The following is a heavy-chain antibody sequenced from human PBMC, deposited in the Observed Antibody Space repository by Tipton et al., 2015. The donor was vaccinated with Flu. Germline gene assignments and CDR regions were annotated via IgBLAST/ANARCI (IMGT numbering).Heavy chain of an antibody. CDR3: ARDPGSRMFDP. D-gene: IGHD6-13*01. V-gene: IGHV4-39*07. CDR1: GGSISSSSYY. CDR2: IYFSGNT. Sequence: TLSLTCTVSGGSISSSSYYWGWIRQPPGKGLEWIGSIYFSGNTYYNPSLKSRVTISVDTSKNQFSLKVSSETAADTAVYYCARDPGSRMFDPWGQGTLVTVSS. J-gene: IGHJ5*02.